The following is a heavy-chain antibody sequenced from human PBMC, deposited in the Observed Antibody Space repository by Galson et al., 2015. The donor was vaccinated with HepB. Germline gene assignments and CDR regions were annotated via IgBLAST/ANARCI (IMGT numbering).Heavy chain of an antibody. D-gene: IGHD2-2*01. Sequence: SVKVSCKASGGTFTSYAISWVRQAPGQGLEWMGGIIPIFGTANYAQKFQGRVTITADEPTSIAYMELSSLKSEDTAVYYCARGDIVVVPAAPDPYYYYYGMDVWGQGTTVTVSS. CDR1: GGTFTSYA. CDR2: IIPIFGTA. V-gene: IGHV1-69*13. J-gene: IGHJ6*02. CDR3: ARGDIVVVPAAPDPYYYYYGMDV.